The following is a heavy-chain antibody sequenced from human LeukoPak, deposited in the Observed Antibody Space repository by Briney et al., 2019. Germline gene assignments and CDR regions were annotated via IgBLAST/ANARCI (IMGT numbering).Heavy chain of an antibody. Sequence: GGSLRLSCAASGFTFSSYSMNWVRQAPGKGLEWVSIIYSGGNTYYADSLKGRFSISRDNSKNTLYLQMNSLRAEDTAVYYCTTVSSRRFDYWGQGTLVTVSS. V-gene: IGHV3-66*01. CDR1: GFTFSSYS. J-gene: IGHJ4*02. CDR3: TTVSSRRFDY. CDR2: IYSGGNT.